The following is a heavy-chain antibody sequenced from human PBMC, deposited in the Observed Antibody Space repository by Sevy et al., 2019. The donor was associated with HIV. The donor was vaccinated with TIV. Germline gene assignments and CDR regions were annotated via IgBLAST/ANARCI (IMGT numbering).Heavy chain of an antibody. V-gene: IGHV3-33*01. Sequence: GGSLRLSCAASGFTFSSYGMHWVRQAPGKGLEWVAVIWYDGSNKYYVDSVKGRFTISRDNSKNTLYLQMNSLRAEDTAVYYCARVGITGTTGIDYWGQGTLVTVSS. D-gene: IGHD1-7*01. CDR2: IWYDGSNK. CDR1: GFTFSSYG. J-gene: IGHJ4*02. CDR3: ARVGITGTTGIDY.